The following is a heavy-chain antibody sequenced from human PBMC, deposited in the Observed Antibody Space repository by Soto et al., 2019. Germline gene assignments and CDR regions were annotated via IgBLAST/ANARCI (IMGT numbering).Heavy chain of an antibody. D-gene: IGHD6-19*01. CDR2: ISAYNGNT. Sequence: ASVKVSCKASGYTFTSYGISWVRQAPGQGLEWMGWISAYNGNTNYAQKLQGRVTMTTDTSTSTAYMELRSLRSDDTAVYYCATQRVPGIAVAGDFDYWGQGTLVTVS. V-gene: IGHV1-18*04. CDR1: GYTFTSYG. J-gene: IGHJ4*02. CDR3: ATQRVPGIAVAGDFDY.